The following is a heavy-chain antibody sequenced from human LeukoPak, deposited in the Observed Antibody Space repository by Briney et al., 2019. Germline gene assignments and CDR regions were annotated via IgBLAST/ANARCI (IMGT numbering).Heavy chain of an antibody. D-gene: IGHD6-19*01. V-gene: IGHV4-39*01. CDR1: GDSINSRNYY. J-gene: IGHJ4*02. CDR3: ARHNNLSGWYWGNFDY. Sequence: PSETLSLTCSVSGDSINSRNYYWGWIRQPPGKGLEWIGSVYYNGSTFFNPSLKNRVTISLDTPKNQFSLKLSSVTAADTAVYYCARHNNLSGWYWGNFDYWGQGTLVTVSS. CDR2: VYYNGST.